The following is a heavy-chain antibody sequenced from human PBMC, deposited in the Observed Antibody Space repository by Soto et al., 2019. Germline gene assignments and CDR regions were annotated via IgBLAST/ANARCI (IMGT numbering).Heavy chain of an antibody. CDR1: GFTVSTYG. D-gene: IGHD2-8*02. V-gene: IGHV3-30*03. CDR3: TGEVASGY. CDR2: ISRDGGTK. J-gene: IGHJ4*02. Sequence: QVQLVESGGGVVQPGRSLRLSCAVSGFTVSTYGMHWVRQAPGKGLEWVAVISRDGGTKYYADSMKGRFTISRDNPRNTLFLEMNSLRGDDMAVYYCTGEVASGYWGQGTLVTVSS.